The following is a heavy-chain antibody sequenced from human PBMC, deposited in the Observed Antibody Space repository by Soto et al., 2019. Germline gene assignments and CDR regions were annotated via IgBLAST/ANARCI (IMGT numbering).Heavy chain of an antibody. J-gene: IGHJ4*02. D-gene: IGHD6-13*01. CDR1: GDSVSTNTAT. CDR2: TYYRSKWNT. Sequence: QVQLQQSGPGLVKPSQTLSLTCAISGDSVSTNTATWDWIRQSPTRGLEWLGRTYYRSKWNTDYPLSVKSRTSIHPDTSKNQVSLQLDSVTPEDTAVYYCARLIGNSWFVGWGQGTLVTVSS. V-gene: IGHV6-1*01. CDR3: ARLIGNSWFVG.